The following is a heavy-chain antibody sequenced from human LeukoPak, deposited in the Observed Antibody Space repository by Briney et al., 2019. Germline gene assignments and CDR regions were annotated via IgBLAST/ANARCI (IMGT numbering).Heavy chain of an antibody. Sequence: SETLSLTCTVSGDSTNSGGYYWTWIRQSPGKGLEWIGTIYYSGSTYYNASLKSRVAISVDTSKNQFSLNLSSVTAADTAVYYCARHFAYSSSSYFDYWGQGSLVTVSS. CDR1: GDSTNSGGYY. J-gene: IGHJ4*02. V-gene: IGHV4-39*01. D-gene: IGHD6-6*01. CDR3: ARHFAYSSSSYFDY. CDR2: IYYSGST.